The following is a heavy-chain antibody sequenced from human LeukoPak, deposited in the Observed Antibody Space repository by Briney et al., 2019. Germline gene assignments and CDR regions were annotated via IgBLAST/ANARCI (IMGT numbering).Heavy chain of an antibody. CDR3: ATYSTRNAREFQS. D-gene: IGHD4-11*01. Sequence: GGSLRLSCEASGFIFSNYWMSWVRQAPGKGLEWVANIKTDASEKYYADSVKGRFTISRDNAKMSLYLQMNSLRVEDTAVYYCATYSTRNAREFQSWGQGTLVTVSS. J-gene: IGHJ1*01. CDR2: IKTDASEK. CDR1: GFIFSNYW. V-gene: IGHV3-7*01.